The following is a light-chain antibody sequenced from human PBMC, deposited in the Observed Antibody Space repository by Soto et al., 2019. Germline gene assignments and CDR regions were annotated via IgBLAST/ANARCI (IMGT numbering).Light chain of an antibody. V-gene: IGKV1-12*01. J-gene: IGKJ5*01. CDR3: QHSKTNSLPIT. Sequence: DIQMTQSPSSVSASVGDRVTITCRASQAIDSWLAWYQQKPGEAPKLLIFTGSLLHSGVPPRFSGSGSGTDFTLTISSLQPEDFATYYCQHSKTNSLPITFGQGTRLEI. CDR1: QAIDSW. CDR2: TGS.